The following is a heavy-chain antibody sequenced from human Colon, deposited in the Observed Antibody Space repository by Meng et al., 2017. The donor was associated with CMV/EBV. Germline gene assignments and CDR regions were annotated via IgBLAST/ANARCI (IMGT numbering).Heavy chain of an antibody. CDR1: GYTLTTYY. J-gene: IGHJ4*02. Sequence: ASVKVSCKASGYTLTTYYMHWVRQAPGKGLEWMGRIDPSGTSTIYAQNFQGRVTMTKDTSTSTVYMELSSLRSEDTAVYFCARDPGLGWSDYWGQGTLVTVSS. D-gene: IGHD2-15*01. CDR3: ARDPGLGWSDY. CDR2: IDPSGTST. V-gene: IGHV1-46*01.